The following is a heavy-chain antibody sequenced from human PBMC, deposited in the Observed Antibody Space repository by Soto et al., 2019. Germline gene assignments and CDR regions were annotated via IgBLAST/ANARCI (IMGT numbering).Heavy chain of an antibody. J-gene: IGHJ6*02. V-gene: IGHV3-48*02. CDR1: GFTFSSYS. Sequence: PGGSLRLSCAASGFTFSSYSMNWVRQAPGKGLEWVSYISSSSSTIYYADSVKGRFTISRGNAKNSLYLQMNSLRDEDTAVYYCARDFPTGAGTGYYGMDVWGQGTTVTVSS. D-gene: IGHD6-19*01. CDR2: ISSSSSTI. CDR3: ARDFPTGAGTGYYGMDV.